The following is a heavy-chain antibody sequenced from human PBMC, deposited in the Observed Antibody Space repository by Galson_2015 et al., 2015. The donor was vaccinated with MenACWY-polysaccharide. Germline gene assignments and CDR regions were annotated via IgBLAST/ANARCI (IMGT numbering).Heavy chain of an antibody. CDR1: GYSFTSYW. CDR3: ARSTGGVYFQY. Sequence: QSGAEVKKPGESLKISCTGLGYSFTSYWIGWVRQMHGKGLEWMGIIYPGGSDARFSPSFPGQVTMSVDKSISTAYLQWNSLKASDTAIYYCARSTGGVYFQYWGQGALVTV. D-gene: IGHD1-1*01. CDR2: IYPGGSDA. J-gene: IGHJ1*01. V-gene: IGHV5-51*03.